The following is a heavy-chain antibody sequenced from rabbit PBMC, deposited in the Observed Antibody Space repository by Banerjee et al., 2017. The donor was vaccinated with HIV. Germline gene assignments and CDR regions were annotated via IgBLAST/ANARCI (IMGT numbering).Heavy chain of an antibody. CDR3: AKSSNVNAGMDL. CDR1: GFSFSSGYY. D-gene: IGHD5-1*01. V-gene: IGHV1S40*01. CDR2: ISYGGST. J-gene: IGHJ6*01. Sequence: QSLEESGGGLVQPEGSLTLTCTASGFSFSSGYYMCWVRQAPGKGLEWIACISYGGSTYYASWVNGRFTSSKTSSTVDLKMTSLTAADTATYFCAKSSNVNAGMDLWGQGTLVTVS.